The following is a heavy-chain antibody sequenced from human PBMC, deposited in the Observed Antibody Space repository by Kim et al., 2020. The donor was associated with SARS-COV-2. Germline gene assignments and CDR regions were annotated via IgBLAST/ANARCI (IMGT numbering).Heavy chain of an antibody. J-gene: IGHJ4*02. D-gene: IGHD3-22*01. CDR2: IYTSGST. Sequence: SETLSLTCTVSGGSISSYYWSWIRQPAGKGLEWIGRIYTSGSTNYNPSLKSRVTMSVDTSKNQFSLKLSSVTAADTAVYYCARDWDDSSGYYYFDYWGQGTLVTVSS. CDR1: GGSISSYY. CDR3: ARDWDDSSGYYYFDY. V-gene: IGHV4-4*07.